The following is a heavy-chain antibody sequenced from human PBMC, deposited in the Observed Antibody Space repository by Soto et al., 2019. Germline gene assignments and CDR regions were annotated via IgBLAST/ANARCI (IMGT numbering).Heavy chain of an antibody. CDR2: IYYSGST. Sequence: SETLSLTCTVSGGSISSYYWSWIRQPPGKGLEWIGYIYYSGSTNYNPSLKSRVTISVDTSKNQFSLKLSSVTAADTAVYYCARGMPRMIKFGGVIVIHNQYFDYWGQGTLVTVS. CDR1: GGSISSYY. D-gene: IGHD3-16*02. J-gene: IGHJ4*02. CDR3: ARGMPRMIKFGGVIVIHNQYFDY. V-gene: IGHV4-59*01.